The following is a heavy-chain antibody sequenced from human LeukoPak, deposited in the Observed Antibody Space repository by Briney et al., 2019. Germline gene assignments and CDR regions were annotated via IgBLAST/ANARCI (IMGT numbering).Heavy chain of an antibody. D-gene: IGHD5-18*01. J-gene: IGHJ5*02. Sequence: GGSLRLSCVGSGFTYTDYWMHWFRQAPRKGPVWVSRINPDGTIIDYADSVKGRFSISRDNAKNLLYLQMNGLRADDTAVYYCAKDLSWNTAHRWGQGILVTVSS. CDR2: INPDGTII. CDR1: GFTYTDYW. CDR3: AKDLSWNTAHR. V-gene: IGHV3-74*01.